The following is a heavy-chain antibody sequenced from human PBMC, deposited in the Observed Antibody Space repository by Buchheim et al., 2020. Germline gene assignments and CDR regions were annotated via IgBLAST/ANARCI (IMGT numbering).Heavy chain of an antibody. Sequence: QVQLQESGPGLVKPSQTLSLTCTVSGGSISSGGYYWSWIRQHPGKGLEWIGYIYYSGSTYYNPSLKSRVTISVDTSKNQFSLKLSSVTAADTAVYYCERAVSQSIVVVFPTLFIDYWGQGTL. CDR1: GGSISSGGYY. CDR2: IYYSGST. J-gene: IGHJ4*02. V-gene: IGHV4-31*03. D-gene: IGHD3-22*01. CDR3: ERAVSQSIVVVFPTLFIDY.